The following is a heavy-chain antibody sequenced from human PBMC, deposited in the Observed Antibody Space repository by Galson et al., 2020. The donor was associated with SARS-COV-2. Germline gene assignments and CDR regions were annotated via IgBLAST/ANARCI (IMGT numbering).Heavy chain of an antibody. V-gene: IGHV6-1*01. D-gene: IGHD1-1*01. J-gene: IGHJ4*02. CDR1: GDNVSSNRAA. Sequence: SQTLSLTCAISGDNVSSNRAAWNWIRQSPSRGLEWLGRTYYRSKWNNDYAVSMKGRLIINADTSENQFSLQLDSVTPEDTVYYCARDPSDWTFFDYWGQGTLVTVSS. CDR3: ARDPSDWTFFDY. CDR2: TYYRSKWNN.